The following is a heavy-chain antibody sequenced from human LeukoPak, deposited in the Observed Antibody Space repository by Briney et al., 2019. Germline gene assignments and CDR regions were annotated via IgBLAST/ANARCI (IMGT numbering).Heavy chain of an antibody. V-gene: IGHV1-18*01. Sequence: GASVKVSCKASGYTFTSYGISWVRQAPGQGLEWMAWISAYNGNTNYAQKFQGRVTMTTDTSSSTAYMELRSLRYEDTALYYCARVRYCTSTSCYGPEDDAFEIWGQGTMVTVSS. D-gene: IGHD2-2*01. CDR3: ARVRYCTSTSCYGPEDDAFEI. CDR1: GYTFTSYG. J-gene: IGHJ3*02. CDR2: ISAYNGNT.